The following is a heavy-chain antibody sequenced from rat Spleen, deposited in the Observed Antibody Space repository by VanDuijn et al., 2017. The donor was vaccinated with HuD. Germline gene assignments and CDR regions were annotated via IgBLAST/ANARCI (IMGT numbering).Heavy chain of an antibody. CDR3: ARDRYFFEY. Sequence: QVQLKESGPGLVQPSQTLSLTCTVSGFSLTSYHVSWVRQPPGKGPEWMGVIWNIGGTRYNSALKSRLSITKDTSKSQVFLKMNSLQTEDTATYYCARDRYFFEYWDQGVMVTVSS. J-gene: IGHJ2*01. CDR1: GFSLTSYH. V-gene: IGHV2-41*01. CDR2: IWNIGGT.